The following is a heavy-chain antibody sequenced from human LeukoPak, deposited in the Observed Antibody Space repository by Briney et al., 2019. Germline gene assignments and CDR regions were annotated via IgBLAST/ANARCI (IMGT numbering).Heavy chain of an antibody. CDR1: GGTFSSYA. CDR3: ARGPWAGGGHY. Sequence: SVKVSCKASGGTFSSYAISWVRQAPGQGLEWMGGVTPIFGTANYAQKFQGRVTITADESTSTAYMELSSLRSEDTAVYYCARGPWAGGGHYWGQGTLVTVSS. V-gene: IGHV1-69*13. CDR2: VTPIFGTA. D-gene: IGHD3-16*01. J-gene: IGHJ4*02.